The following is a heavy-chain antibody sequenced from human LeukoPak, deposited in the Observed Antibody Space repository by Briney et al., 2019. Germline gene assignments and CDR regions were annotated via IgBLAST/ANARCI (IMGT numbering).Heavy chain of an antibody. D-gene: IGHD1-1*01. J-gene: IGHJ3*02. CDR2: IYTSGST. Sequence: SQTLSLTCTVSGGSISSGSYYWSWIRQPAGKGLEWIGRIYTSGSTNYNPSLKSRVTISVDTSKNQFSLKLSSVTAADTAVYYCARVELGAFDIWGQGTMVTVSS. V-gene: IGHV4-61*02. CDR1: GGSISSGSYY. CDR3: ARVELGAFDI.